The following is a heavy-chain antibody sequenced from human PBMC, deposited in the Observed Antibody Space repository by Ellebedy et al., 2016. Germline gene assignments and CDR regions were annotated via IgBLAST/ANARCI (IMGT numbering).Heavy chain of an antibody. D-gene: IGHD3-10*01. CDR3: ASGYGSGSYYFLY. V-gene: IGHV3-53*04. CDR1: GFSVTDNY. CDR2: IYSGGNT. J-gene: IGHJ4*02. Sequence: GESLKISCAASGFSVTDNYMSWVRQAPGKGLEWVSTIYSGGNTYYADSVKGRFTISRHNSKNTLYLQMNSLRAEDTAVYFCASGYGSGSYYFLYWGQGTLVTVSS.